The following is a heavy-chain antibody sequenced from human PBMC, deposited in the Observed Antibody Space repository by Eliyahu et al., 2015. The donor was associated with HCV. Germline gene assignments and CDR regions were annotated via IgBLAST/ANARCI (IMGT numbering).Heavy chain of an antibody. CDR2: INSDGSST. CDR1: GFTFSSYW. CDR3: ARVPLVDTAMDY. Sequence: LRLSCAASGFTFSSYWMHWVRQAPGKGLVWVSRINSDGSSTSYADSVKGRFTISRDNAKNTLYLQMNSLRAEDTAVYYCARVPLVDTAMDYWSQGTLVTVSS. J-gene: IGHJ4*02. D-gene: IGHD5-18*01. V-gene: IGHV3-74*01.